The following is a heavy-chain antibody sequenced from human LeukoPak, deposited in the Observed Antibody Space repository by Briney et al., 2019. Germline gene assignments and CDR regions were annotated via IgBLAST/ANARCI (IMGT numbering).Heavy chain of an antibody. CDR1: GFSFSTYS. CDR2: IVGSSSNM. V-gene: IGHV3-48*04. Sequence: PGGSLRLSCTASGFSFSTYSMNWVRQAPGKGLEWVSYIVGSSSNMYYAGSVKGRFTISRDNAKNSLYLQMGSLRAEDTAVYYCATDTPETAAFDYWGQGTLVTVSS. CDR3: ATDTPETAAFDY. J-gene: IGHJ4*02. D-gene: IGHD1-1*01.